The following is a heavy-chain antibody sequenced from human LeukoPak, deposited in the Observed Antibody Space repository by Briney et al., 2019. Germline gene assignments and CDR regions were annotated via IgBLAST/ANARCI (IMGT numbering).Heavy chain of an antibody. J-gene: IGHJ2*01. CDR2: INHSGST. D-gene: IGHD2/OR15-2a*01. CDR1: GGSFSGYY. CDR3: ARTFYTGYWYFDL. V-gene: IGHV4-34*01. Sequence: SETLSLTCAVYGGSFSGYYWSWIRQPPGKGLEWIGEINHSGSTNYNPSLKSRVTISVDTSKNQFSLKLSSVTAADTAVYYCARTFYTGYWYFDLWGRGTLVTVSS.